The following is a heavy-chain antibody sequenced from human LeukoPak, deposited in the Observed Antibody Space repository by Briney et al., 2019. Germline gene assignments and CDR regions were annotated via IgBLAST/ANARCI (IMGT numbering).Heavy chain of an antibody. Sequence: SETLSLTCTVSGGSISSYYWSWIRQPPGKGLEWIGYIYYSGSTNYNPSLKSRVTISVDTSKNQISLKLSSVTAADTAVYYCASIQGYDFDYWGQGTLVTVSS. V-gene: IGHV4-59*01. CDR2: IYYSGST. CDR3: ASIQGYDFDY. J-gene: IGHJ4*02. D-gene: IGHD3-16*01. CDR1: GGSISSYY.